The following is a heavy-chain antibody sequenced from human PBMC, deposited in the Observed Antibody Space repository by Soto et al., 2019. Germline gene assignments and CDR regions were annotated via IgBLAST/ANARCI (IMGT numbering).Heavy chain of an antibody. D-gene: IGHD3-16*01. CDR2: IDDFDDDI. CDR3: ARDYDRWGEDSFDP. J-gene: IGHJ5*02. CDR1: GYTFTDYG. Sequence: QVQLVQSGAEMKKPGASVKVSCKASGYTFTDYGISWVRQAPGQGLEWMGWIDDFDDDINFAQKFQGRVTLTTDTSTSTAYMELRSLTSDDAAIYYCARDYDRWGEDSFDPWGQGTLVTVSS. V-gene: IGHV1-18*01.